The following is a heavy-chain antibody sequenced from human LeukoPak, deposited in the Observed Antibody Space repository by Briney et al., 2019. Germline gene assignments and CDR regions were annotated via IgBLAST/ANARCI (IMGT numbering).Heavy chain of an antibody. V-gene: IGHV3-30*02. CDR1: GFTFSTYG. J-gene: IGHJ4*02. D-gene: IGHD2-15*01. CDR3: AKMDCSGGTCYSEVDY. CDR2: IRYDGSHK. Sequence: GGSLRLSCAASGFTFSTYGIHWVRQAPGKGLEWVAFIRYDGSHKYYADSVKGRFTISRDNSKNTLYLQMNSLRVEDTAVYYCAKMDCSGGTCYSEVDYWGQGTLVTVSS.